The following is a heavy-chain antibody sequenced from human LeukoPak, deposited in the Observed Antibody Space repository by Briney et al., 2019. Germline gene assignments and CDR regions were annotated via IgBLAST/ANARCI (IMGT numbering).Heavy chain of an antibody. Sequence: GGSLRLSCTVSGLTFSSYAMSWVRQAPGKGLEWVSAISDSGSKTYYADSVKGRFTISGDNSKNTLYLQMNSLRAEDTAVYYCAKDRMVIEYWGQGALVTVSS. J-gene: IGHJ4*02. CDR3: AKDRMVIEY. CDR2: ISDSGSKT. CDR1: GLTFSSYA. D-gene: IGHD2/OR15-2a*01. V-gene: IGHV3-23*01.